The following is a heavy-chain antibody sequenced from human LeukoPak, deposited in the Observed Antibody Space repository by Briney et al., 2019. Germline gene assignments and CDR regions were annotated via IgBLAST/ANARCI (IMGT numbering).Heavy chain of an antibody. D-gene: IGHD6-13*01. CDR3: ARVPPLGRYSSSWADLEY. Sequence: ASVKVSCKASGYTFTGHYLHWVRQAPGQGHEWMGYIDPNSGDTNYAQNFQGRVTMTRDTSITTAYMELSRLRSDDSAVYYCARVPPLGRYSSSWADLEYWGQGTLVTVSS. V-gene: IGHV1-2*02. CDR1: GYTFTGHY. CDR2: IDPNSGDT. J-gene: IGHJ4*02.